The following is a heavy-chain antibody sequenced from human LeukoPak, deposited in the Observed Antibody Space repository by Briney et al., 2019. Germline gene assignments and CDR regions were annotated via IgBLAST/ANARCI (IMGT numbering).Heavy chain of an antibody. CDR3: ARVRVYCSGGSCYPNWFDP. V-gene: IGHV1-2*02. J-gene: IGHJ5*02. CDR2: INPNSGGT. CDR1: GYTFTGYY. Sequence: ASVTVSFKASGYTFTGYYMHWVRQAPGQGLEWMGWINPNSGGTNYAQKFQGRVTMTRDTSISTAYMELSRLRSDDTAVYYCARVRVYCSGGSCYPNWFDPWGQGTLVTVSS. D-gene: IGHD2-15*01.